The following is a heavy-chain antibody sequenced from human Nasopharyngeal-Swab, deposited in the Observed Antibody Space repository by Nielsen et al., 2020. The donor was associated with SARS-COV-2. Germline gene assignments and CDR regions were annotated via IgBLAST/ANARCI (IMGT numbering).Heavy chain of an antibody. V-gene: IGHV4-34*01. J-gene: IGHJ4*02. Sequence: GSLRLSCAVYGGSFSGYYWSWIRQPPGKGLEWIGEINHSGSTNYNPSLKSRVTISVDTSKNQFSLKLSSVTAADTAVYYCVKAGYSYGVYYFDYWGQGTLVTVSS. CDR1: GGSFSGYY. D-gene: IGHD5-18*01. CDR2: INHSGST. CDR3: VKAGYSYGVYYFDY.